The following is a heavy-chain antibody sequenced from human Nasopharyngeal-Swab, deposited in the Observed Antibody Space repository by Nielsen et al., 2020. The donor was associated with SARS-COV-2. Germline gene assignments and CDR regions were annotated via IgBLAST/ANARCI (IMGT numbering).Heavy chain of an antibody. CDR2: IYYSGST. CDR3: ARERGRGGIWDYYYYYMGV. Sequence: GSLRLSCTVSGGSISSSSYYWGWIRQPPGKGLEWIGSIYYSGSTYYNPSLKSRVTISVDTSKNQFSLKLSSVTAADTAVYYCARERGRGGIWDYYYYYMGVWGKGTTVTVSS. J-gene: IGHJ6*03. V-gene: IGHV4-39*07. D-gene: IGHD3-10*01. CDR1: GGSISSSSYY.